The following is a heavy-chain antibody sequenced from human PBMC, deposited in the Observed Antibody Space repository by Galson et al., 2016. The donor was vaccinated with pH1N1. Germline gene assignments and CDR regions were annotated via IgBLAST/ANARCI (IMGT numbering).Heavy chain of an antibody. V-gene: IGHV4-38-2*01. D-gene: IGHD1-1*01. CDR3: AKMARTSGPDSEYYFDF. J-gene: IGHJ4*02. CDR1: GDSITSGYY. CDR2: FYDSGSTT. Sequence: ETLSLTCAVSGDSITSGYYWGWIRQAPGRGLEWIGSFYDSGSTTYYKSSLKSRVAISVDTSKNQFSLRLSSTTAADTAVYYCAKMARTSGPDSEYYFDFWGQGMLVTVSS.